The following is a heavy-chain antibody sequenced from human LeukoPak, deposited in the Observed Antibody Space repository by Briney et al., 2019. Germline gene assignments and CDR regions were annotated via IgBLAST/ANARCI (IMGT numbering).Heavy chain of an antibody. CDR2: INPSGGST. J-gene: IGHJ3*02. V-gene: IGHV1-46*01. CDR3: ARDYCSGVSCYRVLGAFDI. CDR1: GYTFTSYY. D-gene: IGHD2-15*01. Sequence: ASVKVSCKASGYTFTSYYMHWVRQAPGQGLEWMGIINPSGGSTSYAQKFQGRVTMTRDTSTSTVYMELSSLRSEDTAVYYCARDYCSGVSCYRVLGAFDIWGQGTMVTVSS.